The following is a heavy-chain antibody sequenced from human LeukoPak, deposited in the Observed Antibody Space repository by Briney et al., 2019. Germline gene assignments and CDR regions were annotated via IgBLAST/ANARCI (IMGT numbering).Heavy chain of an antibody. CDR1: GGSIDSSY. V-gene: IGHV4-59*01. D-gene: IGHD4/OR15-4a*01. J-gene: IGHJ4*02. CDR2: MYYSGIT. CDR3: GRADFGAMSFDS. Sequence: SETLSLTCTVSGGSIDSSYWSWIRQPPGKGLEWIGYMYYSGITNYNPSLKNRVTMSLDTSKNQFSLILSSVAAADTAVYYCGRADFGAMSFDSWGQGTLVAVSS.